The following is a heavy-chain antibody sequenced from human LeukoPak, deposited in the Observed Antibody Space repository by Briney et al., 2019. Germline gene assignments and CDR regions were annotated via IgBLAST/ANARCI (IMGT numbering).Heavy chain of an antibody. Sequence: SETLSLTCAVYGGSFSGYYWSWIRQPPGKGPEWIGEINHSGRTNYNPSLKSRVTISVDTSKKQFSLRLSSLTAADTAVFYCARGEPFYGSGSLPYCGYWGQGALVTVSS. J-gene: IGHJ4*02. D-gene: IGHD3-10*01. CDR3: ARGEPFYGSGSLPYCGY. CDR1: GGSFSGYY. CDR2: INHSGRT. V-gene: IGHV4-34*01.